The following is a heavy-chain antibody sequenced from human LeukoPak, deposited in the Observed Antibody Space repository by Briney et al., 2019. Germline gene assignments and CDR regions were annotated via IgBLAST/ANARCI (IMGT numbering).Heavy chain of an antibody. J-gene: IGHJ4*02. CDR2: INPNSGDT. D-gene: IGHD3-16*01. Sequence: ASVKVSCKASGYTFIDYYMHWVRQAPGQGLEWMGWINPNSGDTNYAQKSQGRVTMTRDTSISTAYMELSRLRYDDTAIYYCARDGGLDSWGQGTLVTVSS. CDR1: GYTFIDYY. CDR3: ARDGGLDS. V-gene: IGHV1-2*02.